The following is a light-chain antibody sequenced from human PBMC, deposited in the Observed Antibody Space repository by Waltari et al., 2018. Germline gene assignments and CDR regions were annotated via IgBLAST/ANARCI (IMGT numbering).Light chain of an antibody. CDR1: QGIGNA. V-gene: IGKV1-17*01. CDR3: RQHNSYSYT. CDR2: GAS. Sequence: DIQMTQSPSSLSASVGDRVTITCRASQGIGNALGWFQRKPGRAPKRLSYGASTLQSGVPSRFSGSGSGTEFTLTISSLQPEDFATYYCRQHNSYSYTFGQGTKLDIK. J-gene: IGKJ2*01.